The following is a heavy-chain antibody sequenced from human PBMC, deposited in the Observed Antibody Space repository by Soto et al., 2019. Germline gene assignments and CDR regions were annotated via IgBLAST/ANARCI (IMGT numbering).Heavy chain of an antibody. D-gene: IGHD5-12*01. CDR1: GGSISSSSYY. CDR3: ARHCFQRGYSGYDSGYYFDY. Sequence: PSETLSLTCTVSGGSISSSSYYWGWIRQPPGKGLEWIGSIYYSGSTYYNPSLKSRVTISVDTSKNQFSLKLSSVTAADTAVYYCARHCFQRGYSGYDSGYYFDYWGQGTLVTVSS. J-gene: IGHJ4*02. V-gene: IGHV4-39*01. CDR2: IYYSGST.